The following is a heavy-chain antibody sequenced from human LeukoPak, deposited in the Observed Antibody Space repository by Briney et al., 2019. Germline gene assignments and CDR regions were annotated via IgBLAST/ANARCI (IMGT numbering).Heavy chain of an antibody. CDR3: ARRNRVGLTGTPAPFDY. CDR1: GGSTSSYY. Sequence: PSETLSLTCTVSGGSTSSYYWSWIRQPPGKGLEWIGSIYYSGSTYYNPSLKSRVTISVDTSKNQFSLKLSSVTAADTAVYYCARRNRVGLTGTPAPFDYWGQGTLVTVSS. J-gene: IGHJ4*02. D-gene: IGHD1-20*01. CDR2: IYYSGST. V-gene: IGHV4-59*05.